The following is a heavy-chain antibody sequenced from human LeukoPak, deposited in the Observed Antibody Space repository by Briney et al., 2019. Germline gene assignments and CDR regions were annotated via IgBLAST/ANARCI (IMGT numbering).Heavy chain of an antibody. V-gene: IGHV4-34*01. J-gene: IGHJ3*02. CDR2: INHSGST. Sequence: SETLSLTCAVYGGSFSGYYWSWIRQPPGKGLEWVGEINHSGSTNYNPSLKSRVTISVDTSKNQFSLKLSSVTAADTAVYYCARGRCSSTSCYARARHDAFDIWGQGTMVTVSS. CDR1: GGSFSGYY. CDR3: ARGRCSSTSCYARARHDAFDI. D-gene: IGHD2-2*01.